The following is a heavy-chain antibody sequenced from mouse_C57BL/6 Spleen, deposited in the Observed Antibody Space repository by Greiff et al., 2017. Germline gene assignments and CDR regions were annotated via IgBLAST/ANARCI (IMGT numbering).Heavy chain of an antibody. CDR2: IRLKSDNYAT. D-gene: IGHD2-12*01. CDR3: TGNDGY. Sequence: EVKVEESGGGLVKPGGSMKLSCDASGFTFSNYWMNWVRQSPEKGLEWVAQIRLKSDNYATHYAESVKGRFTISRDDSKSSVYHQMINLRAEDTGIYYCTGNDGYWCQGTTLTVSS. CDR1: GFTFSNYW. J-gene: IGHJ2*01. V-gene: IGHV6-3*01.